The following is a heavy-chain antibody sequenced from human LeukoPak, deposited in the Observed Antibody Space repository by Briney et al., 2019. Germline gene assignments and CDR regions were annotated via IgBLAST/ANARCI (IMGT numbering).Heavy chain of an antibody. CDR1: GGSFSGYY. Sequence: SSESLSLTCAVYGGSFSGYYWSWIRQPPGKGLEWIGEINHSGSTNYNPSLKSRVTISVDTPKNQFSLKLSSVTAADTAVYYCASFRGPSHYYGSGSYYIYWGQGTLVTVSS. CDR3: ASFRGPSHYYGSGSYYIY. CDR2: INHSGST. D-gene: IGHD3-10*01. J-gene: IGHJ4*02. V-gene: IGHV4-34*01.